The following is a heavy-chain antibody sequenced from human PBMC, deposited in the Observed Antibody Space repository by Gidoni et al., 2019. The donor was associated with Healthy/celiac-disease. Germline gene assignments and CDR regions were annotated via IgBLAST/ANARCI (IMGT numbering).Heavy chain of an antibody. Sequence: QVQLQASGPGLLKPPQTLPLTGTISGGSPRSGCYYWSWIRQHPGKGLEWIGYIYYSGSTYYNPSLKSRVTISVDTSKNQFSLKLSSVTAADTAVYYCARATDIVVVVANAFDIWGQGTMVTVSS. V-gene: IGHV4-31*03. CDR2: IYYSGST. J-gene: IGHJ3*02. D-gene: IGHD2-15*01. CDR1: GGSPRSGCYY. CDR3: ARATDIVVVVANAFDI.